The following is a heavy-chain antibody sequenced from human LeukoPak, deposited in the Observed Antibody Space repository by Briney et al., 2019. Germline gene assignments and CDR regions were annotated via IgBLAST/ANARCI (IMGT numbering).Heavy chain of an antibody. D-gene: IGHD6-19*01. Sequence: SVKVSCKASGGTFSSYTISWVRQAPGQGLEWMGGIIPIFGTANYAQKFQGRVTITADESTSTAYMELSSLRSEDTAVYYCARAVGKVDSSGWYDYWGQGTLVTVSS. CDR2: IIPIFGTA. J-gene: IGHJ4*02. V-gene: IGHV1-69*13. CDR3: ARAVGKVDSSGWYDY. CDR1: GGTFSSYT.